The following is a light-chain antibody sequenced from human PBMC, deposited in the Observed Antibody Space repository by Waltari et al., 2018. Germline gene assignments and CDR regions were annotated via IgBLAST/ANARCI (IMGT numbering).Light chain of an antibody. CDR1: SSDIGRYDI. CDR3: CSYAGNYIWV. CDR2: DVS. J-gene: IGLJ3*02. Sequence: QSALTQPASVSGSPVQSVTISCTGASSDIGRYDIVSWYQQHPGNAPKLIICDVSKRPSGVSDRFSGSKSGDTASLTISGLQFEDEADYYCCSYAGNYIWVFGGGTRLTVL. V-gene: IGLV2-23*02.